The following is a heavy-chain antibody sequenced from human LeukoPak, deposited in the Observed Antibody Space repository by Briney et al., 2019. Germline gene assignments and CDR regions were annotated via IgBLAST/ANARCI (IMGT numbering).Heavy chain of an antibody. CDR3: ARNGGNSDFDY. Sequence: SETLSLTCAVSGGSISSSSSDCWTWVRQPPGKGLEWIGEIYHSGATNYNPSLKSRVTMLLDKSKNQFSLNLNSVTAADTAVYYCARNGGNSDFDYWGQGTLVTVSS. J-gene: IGHJ4*02. CDR1: GGSISSSSSDC. V-gene: IGHV4-4*02. D-gene: IGHD4-23*01. CDR2: IYHSGAT.